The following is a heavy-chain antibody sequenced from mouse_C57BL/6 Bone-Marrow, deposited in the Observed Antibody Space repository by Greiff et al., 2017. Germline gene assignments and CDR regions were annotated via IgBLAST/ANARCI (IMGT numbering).Heavy chain of an antibody. CDR1: GFTFSDYG. D-gene: IGHD1-1*01. V-gene: IGHV5-17*01. CDR2: ISSGGSTI. Sequence: DVQLVESGGGLVKPGGSLKLSCAASGFTFSDYGMHWVRQAPEKGLEWVAYISSGGSTIYYADTVKGRFTISRDNAKNTLFLQMTSLRSEDTAMYYCARDFDYGSSLYYFDYWGQGTTLTVSS. CDR3: ARDFDYGSSLYYFDY. J-gene: IGHJ2*01.